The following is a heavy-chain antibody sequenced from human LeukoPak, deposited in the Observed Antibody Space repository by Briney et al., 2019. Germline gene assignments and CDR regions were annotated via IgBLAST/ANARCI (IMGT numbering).Heavy chain of an antibody. CDR3: ARVMYYYHSSGSIAVYYFDY. V-gene: IGHV3-74*01. J-gene: IGHJ4*02. CDR1: GFTFSSHW. CDR2: INSGGSTT. D-gene: IGHD3-22*01. Sequence: GGSLSLSCAASGFTFSSHWMHWVRQAPGKGLVWVSRINSGGSTTSYADSVKGRFTISRDNAKNTLYLQMNSLRAEDTAVYYCARVMYYYHSSGSIAVYYFDYWGQGTLVTVSS.